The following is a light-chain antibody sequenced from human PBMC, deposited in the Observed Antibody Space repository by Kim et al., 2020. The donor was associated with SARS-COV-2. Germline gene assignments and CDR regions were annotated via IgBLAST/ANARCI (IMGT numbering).Light chain of an antibody. Sequence: QSMTIACAGTSSDIGGYNCGSWDQKQPGKAPKLMIYDVSQRPSGVSNRFSGSKSGNMASLTISGRQAEDEADYYCSSYTSSSTVIFGGGTKLTVL. V-gene: IGLV2-14*04. CDR2: DVS. CDR1: SSDIGGYNC. CDR3: SSYTSSSTVI. J-gene: IGLJ2*01.